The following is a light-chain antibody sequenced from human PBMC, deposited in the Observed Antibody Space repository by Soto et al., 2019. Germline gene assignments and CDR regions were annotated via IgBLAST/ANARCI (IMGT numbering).Light chain of an antibody. CDR1: QSVANSF. V-gene: IGKV3-20*01. J-gene: IGKJ5*01. Sequence: EIVLAQSPGSLSLSRGERAALSCRASQSVANSFLAWYQQKPGQSPGLLIYGASRRATGIPDRFTGSGSGTDFTLTISRLEPEDFAVYYCQQYDNSPITFGQGTRLEI. CDR2: GAS. CDR3: QQYDNSPIT.